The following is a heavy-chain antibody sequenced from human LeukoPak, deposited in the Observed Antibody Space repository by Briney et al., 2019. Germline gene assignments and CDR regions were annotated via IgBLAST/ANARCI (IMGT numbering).Heavy chain of an antibody. D-gene: IGHD2-2*01. V-gene: IGHV3-30*18. Sequence: GGSLRLSCAASGFTFSSYGMHWVRQAPGKGLEWVAVISYDGSNKYYADSVKGRFTISRDNSKNTLYLQRNSLRAEGTAVSYCAKDSSPGYCRSTSCYWRVDYYYGMDVWGQGTKVTVSS. CDR1: GFTFSSYG. CDR3: AKDSSPGYCRSTSCYWRVDYYYGMDV. CDR2: ISYDGSNK. J-gene: IGHJ6*02.